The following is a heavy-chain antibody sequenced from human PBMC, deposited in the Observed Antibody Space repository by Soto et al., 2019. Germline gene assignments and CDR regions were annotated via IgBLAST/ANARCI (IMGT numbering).Heavy chain of an antibody. D-gene: IGHD3-9*01. CDR3: ARAFDHVDEREIHF. CDR1: GYTFSNYD. V-gene: IGHV1-18*01. CDR2: ISVYNEDK. J-gene: IGHJ4*02. Sequence: QVQLVQSGAEVKKPGASVKVSCQTSGYTFSNYDINWVRQAPGQGLEWMGCISVYNEDKNYAQKFQGRVTMTTDTATNTAYMDLRNLRSDGTAVYSCARAFDHVDEREIHFWGQGTLVTVSS.